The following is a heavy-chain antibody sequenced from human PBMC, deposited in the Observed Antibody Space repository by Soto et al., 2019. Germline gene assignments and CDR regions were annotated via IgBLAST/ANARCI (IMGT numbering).Heavy chain of an antibody. Sequence: QVQLVQSRAEVKNPGAAVKVSCKASGYSFTRYGIAWARQAPGQGLEWMGWINTYNGNTNYGQNLQGRVNLTKDTSTSTAYMELTSLRSNDTAIYYCAMVDVYVTPSPQDVWGQGTTVSVSS. J-gene: IGHJ6*02. CDR1: GYSFTRYG. D-gene: IGHD3-16*01. CDR2: INTYNGNT. V-gene: IGHV1-18*01. CDR3: AMVDVYVTPSPQDV.